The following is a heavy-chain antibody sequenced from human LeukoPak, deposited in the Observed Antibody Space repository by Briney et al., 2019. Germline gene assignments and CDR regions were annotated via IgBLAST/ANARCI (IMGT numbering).Heavy chain of an antibody. CDR2: IYSGGST. D-gene: IGHD6-13*01. Sequence: GGSLRLSCAASGFTFSTYAMHWVRQAPGKGLEWVSVIYSGGSTYYADSVKGRFTISRDNSKNTLYLQMNSLRAEDTAVYYCARGSWSGWFDYWGQGTLVTVSS. V-gene: IGHV3-66*01. CDR3: ARGSWSGWFDY. CDR1: GFTFSTYA. J-gene: IGHJ4*02.